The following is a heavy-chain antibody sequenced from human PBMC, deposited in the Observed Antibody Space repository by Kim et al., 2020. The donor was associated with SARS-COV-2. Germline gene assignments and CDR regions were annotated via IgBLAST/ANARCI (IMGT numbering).Heavy chain of an antibody. CDR1: GFDFSGYA. V-gene: IGHV3-30*04. CDR2: ILHYSRNS. J-gene: IGHJ3*02. D-gene: IGHD2-8*01. Sequence: GGSLRLSCAASGFDFSGYAIHWVRQAPGKGLEWVAAILHYSRNSYYADSVTGRFIISRDNSKNIVSLQMNSLRTEDTALYSCARTGYCLNGVCPLDALDIWGQGIMVTVSS. CDR3: ARTGYCLNGVCPLDALDI.